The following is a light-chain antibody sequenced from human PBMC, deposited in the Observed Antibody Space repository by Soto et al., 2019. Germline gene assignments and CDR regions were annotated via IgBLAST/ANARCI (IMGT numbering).Light chain of an antibody. V-gene: IGLV2-23*02. Sequence: QSVLTQPASVSGSPGQSITISCTGTSSDIGSYNLVSWYQQRPGKAPKLIIYEVTKRPSGVSNRFSGSKSGNTASLTISGLQAEDEGDYYCCSYAGSMSHVVFGGGTKLTVL. CDR1: SSDIGSYNL. CDR2: EVT. CDR3: CSYAGSMSHVV. J-gene: IGLJ2*01.